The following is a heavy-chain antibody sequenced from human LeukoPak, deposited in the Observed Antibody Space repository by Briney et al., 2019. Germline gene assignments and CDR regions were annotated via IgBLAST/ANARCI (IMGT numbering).Heavy chain of an antibody. J-gene: IGHJ3*02. CDR2: INPNSGGT. CDR1: GYIFTGYY. V-gene: IGHV1-2*02. Sequence: GASVKVSCKASGYIFTGYYMHWVRHAPGQGLEWMGWINPNSGGTSYAQKFQGRVTMTRDTSISTAYMELSRLRSDDTAVYYCAREDCSTTTCLKAFDIWGQGTMVTVS. CDR3: AREDCSTTTCLKAFDI. D-gene: IGHD2-2*01.